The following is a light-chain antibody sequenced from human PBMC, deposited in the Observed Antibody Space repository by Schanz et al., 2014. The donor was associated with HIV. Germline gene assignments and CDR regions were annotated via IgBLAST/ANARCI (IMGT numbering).Light chain of an antibody. V-gene: IGLV2-14*03. J-gene: IGLJ3*02. CDR2: DVN. Sequence: QSALTQPASVSGSPGQSISISCTGTSGDVGSYNYVSWYQQHPGKAPKLMIYDVNNRPSGVSKRFSGSKSGNTASLTISGLQAEDKADYYCSSYAGTNNFWVFGGGTKLTVL. CDR1: SGDVGSYNY. CDR3: SSYAGTNNFWV.